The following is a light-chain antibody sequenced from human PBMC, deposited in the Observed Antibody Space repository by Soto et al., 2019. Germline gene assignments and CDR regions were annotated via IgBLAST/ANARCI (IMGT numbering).Light chain of an antibody. CDR2: AVT. V-gene: IGLV2-11*01. Sequence: QSALTQPPSVSGSPGQSVTISCTGTSTDFVSYNRVSWYQQPPGKAPRLLIYAVTKRPAAVPARFSGSKSGNTASLTISGLQAEDEADYYCCSYAGSYTFDVFGTGTKVTVL. J-gene: IGLJ1*01. CDR3: CSYAGSYTFDV. CDR1: STDFVSYNR.